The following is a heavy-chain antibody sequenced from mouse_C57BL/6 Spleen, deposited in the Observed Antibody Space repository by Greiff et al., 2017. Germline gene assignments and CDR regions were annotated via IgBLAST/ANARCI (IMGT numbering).Heavy chain of an antibody. CDR1: GYTFTDYY. Sequence: VQVVESGAELVRPGASVKLSCKASGYTFTDYYINWVKQRPGQGLEWIARIYPGSGNTYYNEKFKGKATLTAEKSSSTAYMQLSSLTSEDSAVYFCAREGYSPFAYWGQGTLVTVSA. CDR3: AREGYSPFAY. J-gene: IGHJ3*01. D-gene: IGHD2-12*01. V-gene: IGHV1-76*01. CDR2: IYPGSGNT.